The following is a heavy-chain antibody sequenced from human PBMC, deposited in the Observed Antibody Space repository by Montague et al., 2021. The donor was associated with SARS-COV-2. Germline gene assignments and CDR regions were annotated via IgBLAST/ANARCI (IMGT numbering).Heavy chain of an antibody. Sequence: SLRLSCAASGFTFSNSAMNWVRQAPGKGLEWVSGSSSSNGGIHYADSVKGRFTISRDNSKNVLYLQMNSLRAEDTALYYCAKDSYYYGLGYGMDVWGQGTTVTVSS. D-gene: IGHD3-10*01. CDR3: AKDSYYYGLGYGMDV. J-gene: IGHJ6*02. CDR2: SSSSNGGI. V-gene: IGHV3-23*01. CDR1: GFTFSNSA.